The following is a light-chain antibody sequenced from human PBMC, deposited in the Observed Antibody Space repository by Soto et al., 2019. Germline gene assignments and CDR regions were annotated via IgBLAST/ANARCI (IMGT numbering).Light chain of an antibody. J-gene: IGKJ1*01. V-gene: IGKV3-20*01. CDR1: QSVSSN. Sequence: EIVLTPSPGTLSFSPGERSTLSSRASQSVSSNLAWYQQKPGQAPRLLIYGASSRATGIPDRFSGSGSGTDFTLTISRLEPEDFAVYYCQQYGSSPWTFGQGTKVDI. CDR3: QQYGSSPWT. CDR2: GAS.